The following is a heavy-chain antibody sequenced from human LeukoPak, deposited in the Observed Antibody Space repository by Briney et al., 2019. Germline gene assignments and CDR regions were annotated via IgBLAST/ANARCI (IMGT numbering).Heavy chain of an antibody. CDR3: VRGGEIGFDY. D-gene: IGHD3-16*01. V-gene: IGHV3-48*04. CDR1: GFPFSTYS. J-gene: IGHJ4*02. CDR2: ISATTNTI. Sequence: AGSLRLSCAASGFPFSTYSMNWVRQAPGKGLEWVSYISATTNTIYYADSVKGRFTISRDSAKSSLYLQMNSLRAEDTAVYYCVRGGEIGFDYWGQGTLVTVSS.